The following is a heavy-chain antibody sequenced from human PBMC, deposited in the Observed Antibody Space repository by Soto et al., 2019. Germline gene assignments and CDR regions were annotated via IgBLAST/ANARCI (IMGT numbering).Heavy chain of an antibody. CDR1: GFSFSNSG. CDR2: TSSDGSNK. Sequence: QVQLVESGGGVVQPGRSLRLSCAASGFSFSNSGMHWVRQAPGKGLEWVAATSSDGSNKYYAESVRGRFTISRDNSKNTLYLEMNSLRAEDTAVYYCATLHEARGFENWGQGTLVTVSS. J-gene: IGHJ4*02. CDR3: ATLHEARGFEN. V-gene: IGHV3-30*03.